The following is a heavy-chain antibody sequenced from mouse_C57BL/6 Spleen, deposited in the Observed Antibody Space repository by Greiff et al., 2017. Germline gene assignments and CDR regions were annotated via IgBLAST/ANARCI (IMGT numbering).Heavy chain of an antibody. CDR2: ISSGSSTI. CDR1: GFTFSDYG. D-gene: IGHD2-1*01. J-gene: IGHJ4*01. CDR3: AILYGNYGYYAMDY. Sequence: EVQGVESGGGLVKPGGSLKLSCAASGFTFSDYGMHWVRQAPEKGLEWVAYISSGSSTIYYADTVKGRFTISRDNAKNTLFLQMTSLRSEDTAMYYCAILYGNYGYYAMDYWGQGTSVTVSS. V-gene: IGHV5-17*01.